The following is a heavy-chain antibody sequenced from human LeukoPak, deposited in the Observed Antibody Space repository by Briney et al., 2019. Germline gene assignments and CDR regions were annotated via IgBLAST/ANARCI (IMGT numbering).Heavy chain of an antibody. CDR2: INPSGGST. D-gene: IGHD3-10*01. Sequence: ASVKVSCKASGYTFTSYYMHWVRQAPGQGLKWMGIINPSGGSTSYAQKFQGRVTMTRDTSTSTVYMELSSLRSEDTAVYYCARGRRNVLLWFGELIWGQGTLVTVSS. CDR1: GYTFTSYY. J-gene: IGHJ4*02. V-gene: IGHV1-46*01. CDR3: ARGRRNVLLWFGELI.